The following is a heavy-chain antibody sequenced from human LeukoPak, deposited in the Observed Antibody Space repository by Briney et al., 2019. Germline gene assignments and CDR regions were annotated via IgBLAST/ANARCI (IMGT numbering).Heavy chain of an antibody. V-gene: IGHV3-7*03. Sequence: PGGSLRLSCVASGFTFSSSWMSWVRQGPGKGLEWVASINQDEIHYVDAVRGRFTISRDNAKNTLYLQMNSLRAEDTAVYYCAKSIVVVPAGGYFDYWGQGTLVTVSS. D-gene: IGHD2-2*01. CDR2: INQDEI. CDR3: AKSIVVVPAGGYFDY. J-gene: IGHJ4*02. CDR1: GFTFSSSW.